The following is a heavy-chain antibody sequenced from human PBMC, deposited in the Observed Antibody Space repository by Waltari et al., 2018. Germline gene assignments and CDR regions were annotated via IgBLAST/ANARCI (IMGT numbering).Heavy chain of an antibody. CDR2: INSDGSST. J-gene: IGHJ4*02. V-gene: IGHV3-74*01. CDR3: ARVEVGDYDFDY. CDR1: GFRFPGYW. Sequence: EVQLVESGGGLVQPGGSLRLSCAASGFRFPGYWMPWVRQAPGKGLVWVARINSDGSSTRYADSVKGRFTISRDNAKNTLYLQMNSLRAEDTAVYYCARVEVGDYDFDYWGQGTLVTVSS. D-gene: IGHD4-17*01.